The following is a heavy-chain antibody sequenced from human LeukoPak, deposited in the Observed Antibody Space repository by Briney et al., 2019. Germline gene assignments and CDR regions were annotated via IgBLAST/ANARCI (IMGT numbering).Heavy chain of an antibody. D-gene: IGHD6-19*01. CDR3: ASVGIAVAGTFDY. V-gene: IGHV1-2*02. CDR1: GYTFTGYH. J-gene: IGHJ4*02. Sequence: ASPKDSCKDSGYTFTGYHMQWVRQAPGQGLEWMGWINPNSGGTNYAQKFQGRVTMTRDTSISTAYMELSRLRSDDTAVYYCASVGIAVAGTFDYWGQGTLVTVSS. CDR2: INPNSGGT.